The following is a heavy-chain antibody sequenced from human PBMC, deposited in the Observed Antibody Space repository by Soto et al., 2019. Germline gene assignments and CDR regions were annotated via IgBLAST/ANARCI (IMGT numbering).Heavy chain of an antibody. V-gene: IGHV1-46*01. J-gene: IGHJ4*02. CDR2: IDPSSGSA. CDR1: GYTFTSYY. D-gene: IGHD5-12*01. CDR3: ARELATIRGVYFDY. Sequence: QVQLVQSGAEVKKPGASVKVSCKASGYTFTSYYLHWVRQAPGQGLEWMGIIDPSSGSAKYAQMFQGRLTMTRDTSTKTVYMDLSSLRSEDTAVYYCARELATIRGVYFDYWGQGSLVTVSS.